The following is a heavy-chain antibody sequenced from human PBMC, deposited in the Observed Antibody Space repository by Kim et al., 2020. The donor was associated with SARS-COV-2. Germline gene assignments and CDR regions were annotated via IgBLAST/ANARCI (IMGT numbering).Heavy chain of an antibody. D-gene: IGHD3-10*01. V-gene: IGHV3-7*01. Sequence: EKNYVDSVKGRFTISRDNAKNSLYLQMNTLRAEDTASYYCAVIYVDHFDYWGQGTLVTVSS. J-gene: IGHJ4*02. CDR3: AVIYVDHFDY. CDR2: EK.